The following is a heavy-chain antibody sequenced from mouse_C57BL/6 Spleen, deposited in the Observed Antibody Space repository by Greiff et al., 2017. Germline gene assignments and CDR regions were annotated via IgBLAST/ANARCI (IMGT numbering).Heavy chain of an antibody. Sequence: EVQLQESGPGLVKPSQSLSLTCSVSGYSFTSGYYWNWIRQFPGNKLEWIGYIRYDGSNNYNPSFKNRISITRDTSTNQFFLKLNSVTTEDTATYYCARGYDYDDWLAYWGQGTLVTVSA. CDR3: ARGYDYDDWLAY. V-gene: IGHV3-6*01. D-gene: IGHD2-4*01. CDR2: IRYDGSN. J-gene: IGHJ3*01. CDR1: GYSFTSGYY.